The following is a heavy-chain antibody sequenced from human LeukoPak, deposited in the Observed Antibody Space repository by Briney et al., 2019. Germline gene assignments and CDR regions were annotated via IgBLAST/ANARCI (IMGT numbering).Heavy chain of an antibody. V-gene: IGHV3-23*01. CDR3: ARAYSSSSYYFDY. D-gene: IGHD6-13*01. CDR2: ISGSGDST. Sequence: PGGSLRLSCAASGFTFSSYAMSWVRQAPGKGLEWVSAISGSGDSTYYADSVKGRFTISRDNSKNTLYLQMNSLRAEDTAVYYCARAYSSSSYYFDYWGQGTLVTVSS. J-gene: IGHJ4*02. CDR1: GFTFSSYA.